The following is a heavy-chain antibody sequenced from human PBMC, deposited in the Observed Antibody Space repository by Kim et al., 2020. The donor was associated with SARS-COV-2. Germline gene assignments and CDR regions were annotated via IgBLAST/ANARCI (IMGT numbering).Heavy chain of an antibody. CDR2: IRSRPYGGTT. CDR1: GVTFGDYA. CDR3: TRDAGSRKYYFEY. D-gene: IGHD6-13*01. J-gene: IGHJ4*02. Sequence: GGSLRLSCTASGVTFGDYALNWVRQAPGKGLEWVGSIRSRPYGGTTEYAASVKGRFTISRDDSNNVAYLQMHSLTTEDTAVYYCTRDAGSRKYYFEYWGQGTLVTVSA. V-gene: IGHV3-49*04.